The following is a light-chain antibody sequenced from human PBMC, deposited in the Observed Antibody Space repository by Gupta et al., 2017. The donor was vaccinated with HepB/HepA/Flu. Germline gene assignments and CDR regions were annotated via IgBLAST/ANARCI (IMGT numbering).Light chain of an antibody. CDR1: TLGDKF. CDR3: QAWDSSTYV. V-gene: IGLV3-1*01. CDR2: QDN. J-gene: IGLJ1*01. Sequence: SFELTQPPSVSVSPGQTASITCSGDTLGDKFASWYQQKPGQSPVLVIYQDNKRPSGVPERFSGSNSGNTATLTISGTQAMDEADYYCQAWDSSTYVFGTRTKVTVL.